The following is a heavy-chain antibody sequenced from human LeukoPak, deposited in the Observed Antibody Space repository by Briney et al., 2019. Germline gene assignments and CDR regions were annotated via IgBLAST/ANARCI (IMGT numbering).Heavy chain of an antibody. J-gene: IGHJ2*01. CDR2: ISSSGTSI. Sequence: GGSLRLSCAASGFTFSSYEMNWVRQAPGKGLEWVSIISSSGTSIYYADSVKGRLTISRDNAKNSLYLQMNSLRDEDTAVYYCARGRLTCSGGSCYSWYFDLWGRGTLVTVSS. CDR3: ARGRLTCSGGSCYSWYFDL. D-gene: IGHD2-15*01. V-gene: IGHV3-48*03. CDR1: GFTFSSYE.